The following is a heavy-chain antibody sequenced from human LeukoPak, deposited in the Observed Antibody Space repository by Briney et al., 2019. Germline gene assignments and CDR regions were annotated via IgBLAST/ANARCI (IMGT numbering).Heavy chain of an antibody. CDR1: GGSISSYF. D-gene: IGHD2-2*01. V-gene: IGHV4-34*01. J-gene: IGHJ6*02. CDR3: TRYCSGTSCFNYYYYGLDV. Sequence: PSETLSLTCTASGGSISSYFWSWIRQSPEKGLEWIGEINHSGSTNYNPSLKSRVTISVDTSKNQFSLKLSSVPAADTAVYYCTRYCSGTSCFNYYYYGLDVWGRGTTVTVS. CDR2: INHSGST.